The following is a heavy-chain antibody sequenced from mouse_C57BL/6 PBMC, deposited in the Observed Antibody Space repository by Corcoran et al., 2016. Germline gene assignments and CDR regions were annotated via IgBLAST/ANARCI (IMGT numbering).Heavy chain of an antibody. CDR1: GYTFTDYY. J-gene: IGHJ1*03. CDR2: INPNNGGT. Sequence: GTELVKPGASVKISCKASGYTFTDYYMNWVKQSHGKSLEWIGDINPNNGGTSYNQKFKGKATLTVDKSSSTAYMELRSLTSEDSAVYYCARRFTTVVHWYFDVWGTGTTVTVSS. D-gene: IGHD1-1*01. CDR3: ARRFTTVVHWYFDV. V-gene: IGHV1-26*01.